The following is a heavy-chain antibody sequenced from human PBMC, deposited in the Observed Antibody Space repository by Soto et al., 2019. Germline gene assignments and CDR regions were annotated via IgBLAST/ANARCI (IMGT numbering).Heavy chain of an antibody. Sequence: GGSLRLSCAASGFTFSSYGMHWVRQAPGKGLEWVAIISYDGSNKYYADSVKGRFTISRDNSKNTLYLQMNSLRADDTGVFYCAKARGYNYDSAMDVWGQGT. D-gene: IGHD5-18*01. J-gene: IGHJ6*02. V-gene: IGHV3-30*18. CDR1: GFTFSSYG. CDR3: AKARGYNYDSAMDV. CDR2: ISYDGSNK.